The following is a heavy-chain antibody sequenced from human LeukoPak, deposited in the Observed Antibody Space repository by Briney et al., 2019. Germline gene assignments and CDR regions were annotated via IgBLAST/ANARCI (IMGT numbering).Heavy chain of an antibody. Sequence: PGGSLRLSCVASGFTFSDYYMSWIRQAPGKGLEWVANIKEDGSKKDYVDSVKGRFTISRDNAKNSLYLQMNSLRAEDTAVYYCAELGITMIGGVWGKGTTVTISS. V-gene: IGHV3-7*01. CDR2: IKEDGSKK. J-gene: IGHJ6*04. CDR1: GFTFSDYY. CDR3: AELGITMIGGV. D-gene: IGHD3-10*02.